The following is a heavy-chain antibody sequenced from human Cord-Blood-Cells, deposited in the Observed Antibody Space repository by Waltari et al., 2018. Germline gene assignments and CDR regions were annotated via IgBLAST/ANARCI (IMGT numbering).Heavy chain of an antibody. D-gene: IGHD7-27*01. J-gene: IGHJ3*02. CDR3: ARELGRQAFDI. CDR2: ISSSSSYI. V-gene: IGHV3-21*01. CDR1: GFTFSSYS. Sequence: EVQLVESGGGLVKPGGSLRLSCAASGFTFSSYSMNWVRQAPGKGLEGVSSISSSSSYIYYADSVKGRFTISRDNAKNSLYLQMNSLRAEDMAVYYCARELGRQAFDIWGQGTMVTVSS.